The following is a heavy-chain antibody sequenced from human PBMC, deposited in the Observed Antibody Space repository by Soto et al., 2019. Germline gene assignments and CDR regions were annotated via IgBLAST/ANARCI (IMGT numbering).Heavy chain of an antibody. D-gene: IGHD2-15*01. CDR3: ARDIVVVVAAKRNEDAFDI. CDR1: GFTFSSYW. Sequence: GGSLRLSXAASGFTFSSYWMSWVRQAPGKGLEWVANIKQDGSEKYYVDSVKGRFTISRDNAKNSLYLQMNSLRAEDTAVYYCARDIVVVVAAKRNEDAFDIWGQGTMVTVSS. CDR2: IKQDGSEK. V-gene: IGHV3-7*03. J-gene: IGHJ3*02.